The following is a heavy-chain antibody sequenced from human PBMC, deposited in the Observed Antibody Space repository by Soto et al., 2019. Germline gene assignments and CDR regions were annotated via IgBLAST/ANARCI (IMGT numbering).Heavy chain of an antibody. CDR1: GYSISSSYY. J-gene: IGHJ4*02. CDR2: IDHSGIT. CDR3: ARDQYSSRYLVLAY. D-gene: IGHD6-13*01. Sequence: PSETLPLTCVVSGYSISSSYYWGSIRQPPGKGLEWIGSIDHSGITSYNPSPKRRVTISLDTSRNQFSLELNSVIAADTAVYYCARDQYSSRYLVLAYWGQGALVTVSS. V-gene: IGHV4-38-2*02.